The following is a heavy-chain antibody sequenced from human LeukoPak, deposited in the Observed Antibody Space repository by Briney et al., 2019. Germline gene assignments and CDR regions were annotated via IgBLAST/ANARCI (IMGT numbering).Heavy chain of an antibody. D-gene: IGHD6-25*01. CDR3: ARGRGYPESLYYYYYYYMDV. V-gene: IGHV4-34*01. J-gene: IGHJ6*03. Sequence: PSETLSLTCAVYGGSFSGYYWSWIRQPPGKGLEWIGEIIHSGSTNYNPSLKSRVTISVDTSKNQFSLKLSSVTAADTAVYYCARGRGYPESLYYYYYYYMDVWGKGTTVTVSS. CDR2: IIHSGST. CDR1: GGSFSGYY.